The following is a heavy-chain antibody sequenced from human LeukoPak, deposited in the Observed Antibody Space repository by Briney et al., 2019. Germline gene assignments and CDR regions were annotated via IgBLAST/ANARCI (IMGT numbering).Heavy chain of an antibody. CDR1: GGSISSYY. Sequence: PSETLSLTCTVSGGSISSYYWSWIRQPPGKGLEWIGYIYYSGSTNYNPSLKSRVTISVDTSKNQFSLKLSSVTAADTAVYYCARRPFRIAAAASDAFDIWGQGTMVTVSS. CDR3: ARRPFRIAAAASDAFDI. V-gene: IGHV4-59*08. CDR2: IYYSGST. J-gene: IGHJ3*02. D-gene: IGHD6-13*01.